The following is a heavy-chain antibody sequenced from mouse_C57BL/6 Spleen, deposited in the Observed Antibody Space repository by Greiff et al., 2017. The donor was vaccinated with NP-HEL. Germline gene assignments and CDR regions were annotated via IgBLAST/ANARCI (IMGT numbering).Heavy chain of an antibody. D-gene: IGHD1-1*01. J-gene: IGHJ4*01. CDR1: GFSFNTYA. Sequence: EVQGVESGGGLVQPKGSLKLSCAASGFSFNTYAMNWVRQAPGKGLEWVARIRSKSNNYATYYADSVKDRFTISRDDSESMLYLQMNNLKTEDTGMYYCVRTTVVPFYAMDYWGQGTSVTVSS. CDR3: VRTTVVPFYAMDY. CDR2: IRSKSNNYAT. V-gene: IGHV10-1*01.